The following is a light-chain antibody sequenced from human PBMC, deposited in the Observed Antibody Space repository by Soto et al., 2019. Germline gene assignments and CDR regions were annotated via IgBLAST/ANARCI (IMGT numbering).Light chain of an antibody. V-gene: IGLV1-40*01. CDR2: GDN. J-gene: IGLJ1*01. CDR3: QSYDSSMTTFV. CDR1: SSNIGAEYD. Sequence: QSVLTQPPSVSGAPGQRVAISCTGSSSNIGAEYDVHWYQQLPGTAPKRLIYGDNSRPSGVPDRFSGSKSGTSASLAITGLQPEDEADYYCQSYDSSMTTFVFGNGTKVTVL.